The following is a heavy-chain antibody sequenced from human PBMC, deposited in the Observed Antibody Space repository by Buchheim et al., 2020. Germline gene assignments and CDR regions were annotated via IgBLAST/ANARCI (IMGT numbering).Heavy chain of an antibody. J-gene: IGHJ4*02. D-gene: IGHD2-2*01. CDR3: ARDYHTWLDH. V-gene: IGHV4-39*07. CDR2: IHYSGST. Sequence: QLQMQESGPGLVKPSETLSLTCTVSGDSVSSSSYYWAWLRQPPGKGLEWIGSIHYSGSTYYKVSPKSRITISVDTSKNQFSLKLSSVTAADTAVYYCARDYHTWLDHWGQGTL. CDR1: GDSVSSSSYY.